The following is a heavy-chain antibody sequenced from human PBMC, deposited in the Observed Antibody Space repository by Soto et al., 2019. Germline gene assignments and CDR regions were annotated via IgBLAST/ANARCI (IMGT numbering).Heavy chain of an antibody. Sequence: QVQLVESGGGVVQPGRSLRLSCAASGFIFSNYVMYWVRQAPGKGLEWVAFMSYDGTTKYSADSVKGRFTISRDNSKTTLYLQMNSLRPEDTAVYYCAREVLWSRYFDYWGQGTLVTVSS. CDR1: GFIFSNYV. CDR3: AREVLWSRYFDY. CDR2: MSYDGTTK. D-gene: IGHD3-10*01. V-gene: IGHV3-30-3*01. J-gene: IGHJ4*02.